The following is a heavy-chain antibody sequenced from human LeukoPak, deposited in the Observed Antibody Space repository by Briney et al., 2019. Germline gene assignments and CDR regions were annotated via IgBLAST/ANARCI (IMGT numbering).Heavy chain of an antibody. CDR2: INPNRGGT. Sequence: ASVKVSCKASGYMFTGYYMHWVRQAPGQGLEWMGWINPNRGGTNYAQKFQGRVTMTRDTSISTAYMELSSLRSDDTAVYYCARGYCSGDCFTLFDYWGQGTLVAVSS. CDR3: ARGYCSGDCFTLFDY. D-gene: IGHD2-21*02. CDR1: GYMFTGYY. J-gene: IGHJ4*02. V-gene: IGHV1-2*02.